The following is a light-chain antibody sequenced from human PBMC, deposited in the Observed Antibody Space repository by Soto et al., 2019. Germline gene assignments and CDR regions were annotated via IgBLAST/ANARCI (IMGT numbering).Light chain of an antibody. CDR3: MQCLQSLYT. CDR2: WVS. CDR1: QSLLHSIGYNC. Sequence: DIVMTPSPLSLPVIPGAPASISCRSSQSLLHSIGYNCLDWYVQKRGQSPQLLIYWVSIRASGVPDRFSGSGSGTDFTLKISRVEAEDVGHYYCMQCLQSLYTFGQGTKVDIK. V-gene: IGKV2-28*01. J-gene: IGKJ2*01.